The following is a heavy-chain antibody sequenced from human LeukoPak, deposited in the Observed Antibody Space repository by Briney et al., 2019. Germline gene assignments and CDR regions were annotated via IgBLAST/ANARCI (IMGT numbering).Heavy chain of an antibody. Sequence: SETLSLTCAVYGGSFSGYYWSWIRQPPGKGLEWIGEINHSGSTNYNPSLKSRVTISVDTSKNQFSLKLSSVTAADTAVYCCALANSSSWYFDYWGQGTLVTVSS. CDR1: GGSFSGYY. V-gene: IGHV4-34*01. D-gene: IGHD6-13*01. CDR3: ALANSSSWYFDY. J-gene: IGHJ4*02. CDR2: INHSGST.